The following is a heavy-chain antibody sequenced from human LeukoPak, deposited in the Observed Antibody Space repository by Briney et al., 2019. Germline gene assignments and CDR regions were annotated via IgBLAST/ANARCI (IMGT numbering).Heavy chain of an antibody. V-gene: IGHV1-18*01. CDR3: ARVEERSGLLDY. D-gene: IGHD3/OR15-3a*01. Sequence: SVKVSCKAAGYTFSNYGISWVRRAPGQGLEWMGWISASSGNTNYAQKLQGRVTLTTDTSTTTAHMELRSLRFDDTAVYYCARVEERSGLLDYWGQGTLVTVSS. CDR1: GYTFSNYG. CDR2: ISASSGNT. J-gene: IGHJ4*02.